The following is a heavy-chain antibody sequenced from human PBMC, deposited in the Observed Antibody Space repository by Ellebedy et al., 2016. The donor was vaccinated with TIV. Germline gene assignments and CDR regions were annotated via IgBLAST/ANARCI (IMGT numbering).Heavy chain of an antibody. Sequence: PGGSLRLSCAASGFTFSTYWMNWIRQAPGKGLEWVANINQDGSDENYVDSVKGRFTISRDNGKNSLYLQMSSVSAEDTALYYCARGLSDYGDFKLDSWGQGTLVTVSS. CDR1: GFTFSTYW. V-gene: IGHV3-7*03. D-gene: IGHD4-17*01. CDR3: ARGLSDYGDFKLDS. CDR2: INQDGSDE. J-gene: IGHJ4*02.